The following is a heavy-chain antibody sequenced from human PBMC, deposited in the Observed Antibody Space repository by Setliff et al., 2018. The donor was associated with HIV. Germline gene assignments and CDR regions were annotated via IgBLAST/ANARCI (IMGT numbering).Heavy chain of an antibody. J-gene: IGHJ6*02. D-gene: IGHD1-1*01. CDR2: ISPYNGNR. CDR1: GYTFSRYG. V-gene: IGHV1-18*01. CDR3: AREGVREPPSNTLYYGMDV. Sequence: ASVKVSCKASGYTFSRYGISWVRQAPGQGLEWMGWISPYNGNRNYAQKLQGRVTMTADTSTSTAYIEVRSLRFDDTAVYYCAREGVREPPSNTLYYGMDVWGQGTTVTVSS.